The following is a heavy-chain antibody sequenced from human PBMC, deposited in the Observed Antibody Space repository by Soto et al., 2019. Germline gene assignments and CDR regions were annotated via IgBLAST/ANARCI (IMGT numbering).Heavy chain of an antibody. J-gene: IGHJ3*02. V-gene: IGHV3-48*02. Sequence: GGSLRLSCAASGFSFSDYSMNWVRQAPGKGPEWVSYISSSGSITHYADSVKGRFTISRDNAKTSMYLQMSSLRDEDTAVYYCARVSSPSSGRAFNTWGQGTRVTVSS. CDR3: ARVSSPSSGRAFNT. D-gene: IGHD6-6*01. CDR1: GFSFSDYS. CDR2: ISSSGSIT.